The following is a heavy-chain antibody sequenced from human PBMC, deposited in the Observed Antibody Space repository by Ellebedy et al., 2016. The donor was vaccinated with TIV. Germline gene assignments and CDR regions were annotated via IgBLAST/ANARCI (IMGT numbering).Heavy chain of an antibody. CDR1: GYSFSNYW. CDR2: IYPGDSDT. CDR3: ARIAVAGSHFYYFDY. D-gene: IGHD6-19*01. V-gene: IGHV5-51*01. J-gene: IGHJ4*02. Sequence: GGSLRLXXKGSGYSFSNYWIAWVRQMPGKGLEWMGIIYPGDSDTRYSPSFQGQVTISADKSISTAYLQWSSLKASDTAMYYCARIAVAGSHFYYFDYWGQGTLVTVSS.